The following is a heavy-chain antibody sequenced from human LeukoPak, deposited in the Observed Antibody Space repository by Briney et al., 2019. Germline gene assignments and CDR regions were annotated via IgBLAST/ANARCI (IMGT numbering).Heavy chain of an antibody. V-gene: IGHV1-18*01. CDR3: ARDRTYYDYVCGSSYWYFDL. D-gene: IGHD3-16*01. CDR2: ISAYNGNT. Sequence: GASVKVSCKASGYTFTSYGISWVRQAPGQGLEWMGWISAYNGNTNYAQKLQGRVTMTTDTSTSTAYMELRSLRSDDTAVYYCARDRTYYDYVCGSSYWYFDLWGRGTLVTVSS. CDR1: GYTFTSYG. J-gene: IGHJ2*01.